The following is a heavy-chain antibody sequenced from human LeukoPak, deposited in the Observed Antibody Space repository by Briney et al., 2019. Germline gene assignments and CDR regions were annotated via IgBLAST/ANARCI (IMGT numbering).Heavy chain of an antibody. J-gene: IGHJ4*02. Sequence: GASVKVSCKVSGDTLTELSMHWVRQAPGKGLEWMGGFEPEDGQTMYAQKFQDRLTMTEDTPTDTGYMELSSLRSEDTAVYYCATGRPGSLLDYWGQGSLVTVSS. CDR2: FEPEDGQT. CDR1: GDTLTELS. D-gene: IGHD1-1*01. V-gene: IGHV1-24*01. CDR3: ATGRPGSLLDY.